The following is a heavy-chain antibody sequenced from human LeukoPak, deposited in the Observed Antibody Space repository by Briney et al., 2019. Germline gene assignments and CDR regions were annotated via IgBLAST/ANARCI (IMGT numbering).Heavy chain of an antibody. J-gene: IGHJ4*02. V-gene: IGHV3-48*04. CDR2: ISSSSSTI. CDR1: GFTFSSYS. Sequence: PGGSLRLSCAASGFTFSSYSMNWVRQAPGKGLEWVSYISSSSSTIYYADSVKGRFTISRDNAKNSLYLQMNSLRAEDTAVYYCARDHPTKGFSFDYWGQGTLVTVSS. CDR3: ARDHPTKGFSFDY. D-gene: IGHD1-26*01.